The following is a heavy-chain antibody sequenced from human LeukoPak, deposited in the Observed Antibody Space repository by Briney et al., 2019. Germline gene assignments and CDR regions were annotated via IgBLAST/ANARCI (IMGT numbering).Heavy chain of an antibody. CDR3: GRDPKLGIRGYTYGYIDH. J-gene: IGHJ4*02. V-gene: IGHV7-4-1*02. D-gene: IGHD5-18*01. Sequence: GASVKVSCKASVYTFTSNSINGVRQAPGQGLEWMGWINTNTWNPSYAQGFFTGRYVFSLDPSASTAYLQINGLKADATAVHHCGRDPKLGIRGYTYGYIDHWGQGTLLTVAS. CDR2: INTNTWNP. CDR1: VYTFTSNS.